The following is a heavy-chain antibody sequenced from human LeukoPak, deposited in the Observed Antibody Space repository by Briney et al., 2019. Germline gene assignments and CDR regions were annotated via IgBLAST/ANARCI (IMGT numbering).Heavy chain of an antibody. D-gene: IGHD4-17*01. J-gene: IGHJ4*02. CDR1: GYSISSVYY. CDR3: ATVGASHYGDWYFAY. CDR2: VDPSGRT. Sequence: PSETLSLTCAVSGYSISSVYYWGWIRQPPGKGLEWFGNVDPSGRTTYKPSLKSRATLSLDTSKKLFSLKRNSVTAADTAVYYCATVGASHYGDWYFAYWGQGTLVTVSS. V-gene: IGHV4-38-2*01.